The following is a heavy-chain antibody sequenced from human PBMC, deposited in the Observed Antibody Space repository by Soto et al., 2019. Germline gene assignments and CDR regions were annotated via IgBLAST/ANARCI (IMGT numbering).Heavy chain of an antibody. CDR2: IYSGGST. CDR3: ARDRSTVTDAFDI. D-gene: IGHD4-4*01. V-gene: IGHV3-66*01. Sequence: GGSLRLSCAASGFTVSSNYMSWVRQAPGKGLEWVSVIYSGGSTYYADSVKGRFTISRDNSKNTLYLQMNSLRAEDTAVYYCARDRSTVTDAFDIWGQGTMVTVSS. CDR1: GFTVSSNY. J-gene: IGHJ3*02.